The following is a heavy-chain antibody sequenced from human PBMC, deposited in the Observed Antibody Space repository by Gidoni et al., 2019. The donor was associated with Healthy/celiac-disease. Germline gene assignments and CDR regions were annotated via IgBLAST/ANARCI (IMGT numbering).Heavy chain of an antibody. CDR3: AKSRRDYYYGMDV. Sequence: QVQLVESGGGVVQPGRSLRLSCAASGFTFSSYGMHWVRQAPGKGLEWLAVISYDGSNKYYADSVKGRFTISRDNSKNTLYLQMNSLRAEDTAVYYCAKSRRDYYYGMDVWGQGTTVTVSS. CDR2: ISYDGSNK. D-gene: IGHD6-13*01. J-gene: IGHJ6*02. CDR1: GFTFSSYG. V-gene: IGHV3-30*18.